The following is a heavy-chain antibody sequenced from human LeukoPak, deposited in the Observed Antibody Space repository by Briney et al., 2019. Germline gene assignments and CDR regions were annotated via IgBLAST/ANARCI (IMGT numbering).Heavy chain of an antibody. CDR3: ARDPSNSGYEFPGFFDY. CDR1: GFTFSSYS. D-gene: IGHD5-12*01. Sequence: GGSLRLSCAASGFTFSSYSINWVRQAPGKGLEWVSSISSSSSYIYYADSVKGRFTISRDNAKNSLYLQMNSLRAEDTAVYYCARDPSNSGYEFPGFFDYWGQGTLVTVSS. V-gene: IGHV3-21*01. CDR2: ISSSSSYI. J-gene: IGHJ4*02.